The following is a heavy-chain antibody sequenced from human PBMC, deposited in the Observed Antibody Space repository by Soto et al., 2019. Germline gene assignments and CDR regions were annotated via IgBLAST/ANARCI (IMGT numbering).Heavy chain of an antibody. CDR3: AKSLWFGELLLTTSFDY. CDR2: ISGSGGST. D-gene: IGHD3-10*01. J-gene: IGHJ4*02. V-gene: IGHV3-23*01. CDR1: GFTFSSYA. Sequence: EVQLLESGGGLVQPGGSLRLSCAASGFTFSSYAMSWVRQAPGKGLEWVSAISGSGGSTYYADSVKGRFTISRDNSKNTPYLQMNSLSAEDTAVYYCAKSLWFGELLLTTSFDYWGQGTLITVSS.